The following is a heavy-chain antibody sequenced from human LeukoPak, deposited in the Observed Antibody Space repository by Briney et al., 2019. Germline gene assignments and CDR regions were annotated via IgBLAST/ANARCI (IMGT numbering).Heavy chain of an antibody. V-gene: IGHV3-9*01. Sequence: GGSLRLSCAASGFTFSSYAMSWVRQAPGKGLEWVSGISWNSGSIGYADSVKGRFTISRDNAKNSLYLQMNSLRAEDTALYYCAKDFYGSGSYSFDYWGQGTLVTVSS. CDR1: GFTFSSYA. CDR2: ISWNSGSI. CDR3: AKDFYGSGSYSFDY. J-gene: IGHJ4*02. D-gene: IGHD3-10*01.